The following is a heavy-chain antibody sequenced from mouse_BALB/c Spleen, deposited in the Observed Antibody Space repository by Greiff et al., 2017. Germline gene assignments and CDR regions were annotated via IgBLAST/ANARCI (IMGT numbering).Heavy chain of an antibody. CDR1: GYTFSSYW. Sequence: QVQLKESGAELMKPGASVKISCKATGYTFSSYWIEWVKQRPGHGLEWIGEILPGSGSTNYNEKFKGKATFTADTSSNTAYMQLSSLTSEDSAVYYCARCIYYYGSFAYWGQGTLVTVSA. CDR3: ARCIYYYGSFAY. D-gene: IGHD1-1*01. V-gene: IGHV1-9*01. J-gene: IGHJ3*01. CDR2: ILPGSGST.